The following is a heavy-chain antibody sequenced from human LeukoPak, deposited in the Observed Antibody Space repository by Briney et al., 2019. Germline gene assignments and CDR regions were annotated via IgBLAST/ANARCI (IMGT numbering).Heavy chain of an antibody. J-gene: IGHJ6*04. D-gene: IGHD3-10*01. Sequence: SETLSLTCAVSGYSISSGYYWGWIRQPPGKGLEWIGSMSHNRGTYYNPSLKSRVTISMDMPKNQFSLRLSSVTAADTAVYYCASYYASGVSAYNYYGMDVWGKGTTVTVSS. CDR1: GYSISSGYY. CDR3: ASYYASGVSAYNYYGMDV. V-gene: IGHV4-38-2*01. CDR2: MSHNRGT.